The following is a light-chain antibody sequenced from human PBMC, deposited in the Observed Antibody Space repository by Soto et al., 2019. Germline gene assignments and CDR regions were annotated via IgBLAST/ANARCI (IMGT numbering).Light chain of an antibody. CDR1: QSVSNN. J-gene: IGKJ4*01. CDR3: QQYDNWPLT. Sequence: EMVMTQSPATLSVSPGERATLSCRASQSVSNNYLAWYQQKPGLAPRVLIYDASTRATVIPARFSGSGSGTEFTLTISSLQSEDFAVYYCQQYDNWPLTFGGGTKVDIK. CDR2: DAS. V-gene: IGKV3-15*01.